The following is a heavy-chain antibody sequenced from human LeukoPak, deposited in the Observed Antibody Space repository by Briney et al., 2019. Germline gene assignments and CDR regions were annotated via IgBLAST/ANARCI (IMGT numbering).Heavy chain of an antibody. CDR1: EFTFSSYS. CDR2: ISNNGGYT. CDR3: AKQLGYCSDGSCYFPY. J-gene: IGHJ4*02. D-gene: IGHD2-15*01. V-gene: IGHV3-23*01. Sequence: GGSLRLSCAASEFTFSSYSMNWVRQAPGKGLEWVSAISNNGGYTYYADSVQGRFTISRDNSKSTLCLQMNSLRAEDTAVYYCAKQLGYCSDGSCYFPYWGQGTLVTVSS.